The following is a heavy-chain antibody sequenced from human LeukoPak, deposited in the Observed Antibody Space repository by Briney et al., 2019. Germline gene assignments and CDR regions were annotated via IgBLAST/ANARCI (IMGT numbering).Heavy chain of an antibody. CDR3: ARGRDGYNYYYYYYMDV. CDR1: GFTFSNYG. J-gene: IGHJ6*03. D-gene: IGHD5-24*01. V-gene: IGHV3-33*02. Sequence: GRSLRLSCAASGFTFSNYGMHWVRQAPGKGLKWLAIMWYDGSIKYYADSAKGRFTISRDNSKNTVFLQMNSLRAEDAAVYYCARGRDGYNYYYYYYMDVWGKGTTVTVSS. CDR2: MWYDGSIK.